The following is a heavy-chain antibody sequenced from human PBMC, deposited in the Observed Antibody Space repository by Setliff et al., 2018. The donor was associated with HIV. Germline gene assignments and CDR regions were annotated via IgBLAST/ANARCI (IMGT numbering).Heavy chain of an antibody. J-gene: IGHJ1*01. CDR1: GYSISDGYY. D-gene: IGHD6-19*01. CDR3: ANFLNSGGWNPGYFEH. V-gene: IGHV4-38-2*02. Sequence: KTSETLSLTCTVSGYSISDGYYWGWIRQPPGKGREWIGSIYSSGSTYYNPSLKSRVTISVDTSKNQFSLKLRSVTAADTAVYYCANFLNSGGWNPGYFEHWGQGTLVTVSS. CDR2: IYSSGST.